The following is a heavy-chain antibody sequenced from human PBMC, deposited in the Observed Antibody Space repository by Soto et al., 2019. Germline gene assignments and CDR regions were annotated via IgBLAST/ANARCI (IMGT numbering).Heavy chain of an antibody. J-gene: IGHJ5*02. CDR1: GYTFTSYG. CDR2: ISAYNGNT. Sequence: GASVKVSCKASGYTFTSYGISWVRQAPGQGLEWMGWISAYNGNTNYAQKLQGRVTMTTDTSTSTAYMELRSLRSDDTAVYYCARKFSAAVDDNWFDPWGQGTLVTVSS. D-gene: IGHD6-13*01. CDR3: ARKFSAAVDDNWFDP. V-gene: IGHV1-18*04.